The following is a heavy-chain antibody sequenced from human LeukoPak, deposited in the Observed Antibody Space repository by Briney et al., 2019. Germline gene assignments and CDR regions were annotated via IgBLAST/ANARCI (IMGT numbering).Heavy chain of an antibody. V-gene: IGHV1-69*05. D-gene: IGHD4-23*01. Sequence: GASVKVSCKASGGTFSSYAISWVRQAPGQGLEWMGGIIPIFGTANYAQKFQGRVTITTDESTSTAYMEPSSLRSEDTAAYYCARDLVGGYEGATDYWGQGTLVTVSS. CDR2: IIPIFGTA. CDR3: ARDLVGGYEGATDY. J-gene: IGHJ4*02. CDR1: GGTFSSYA.